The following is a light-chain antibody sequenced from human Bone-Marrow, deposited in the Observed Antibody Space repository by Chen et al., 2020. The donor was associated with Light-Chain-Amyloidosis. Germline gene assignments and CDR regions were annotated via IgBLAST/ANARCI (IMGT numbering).Light chain of an antibody. CDR1: SSDVGNYNL. CDR3: GSYAGSNTVV. CDR2: EVN. V-gene: IGLV2-23*02. Sequence: QSALTQPASVSGSPGQSTTISCTGSSSDVGNYNLVSWYHQHPGKAPKLMIFEVNNRPAGVSNRFSGSKSGNTASLTISGLLAEDEADYHCGSYAGSNTVVFGGGTKLTVL. J-gene: IGLJ2*01.